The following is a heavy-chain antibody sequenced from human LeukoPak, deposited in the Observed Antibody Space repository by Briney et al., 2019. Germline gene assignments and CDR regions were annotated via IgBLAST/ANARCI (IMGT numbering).Heavy chain of an antibody. CDR2: IYHSGST. D-gene: IGHD5-18*01. V-gene: IGHV4-38-2*02. CDR1: GYSISSGYY. J-gene: IGHJ3*02. Sequence: SETLSLTCTVSGYSISSGYYWGWIRQPPGKGLEWIGSIYHSGSTNYNPSLKSRVTISVDKSKNQFSLKLSSVTAADTAVYYCARDKSVEYSTTSGRGDTFDIWGQGTMVTVSS. CDR3: ARDKSVEYSTTSGRGDTFDI.